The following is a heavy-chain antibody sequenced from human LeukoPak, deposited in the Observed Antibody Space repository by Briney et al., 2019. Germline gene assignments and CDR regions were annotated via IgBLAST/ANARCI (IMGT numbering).Heavy chain of an antibody. CDR3: ARAPEGSGSSYYFDY. CDR2: INRDGGEK. CDR1: GFTFSSYW. D-gene: IGHD3-10*01. V-gene: IGHV3-7*01. Sequence: GGSLRLSCAASGFTFSSYWMSWVRQAPGKGLEWVANINRDGGEKYHVDSVKGRFTISRDNAKNSLYPQMNSLRTEDTAIYYCARAPEGSGSSYYFDYWGQGILVTVSS. J-gene: IGHJ4*02.